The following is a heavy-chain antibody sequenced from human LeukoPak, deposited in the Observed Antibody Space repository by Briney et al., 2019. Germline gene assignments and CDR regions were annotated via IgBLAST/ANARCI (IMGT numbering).Heavy chain of an antibody. CDR2: IYPGDSDT. CDR3: ARRDCGGDCYSRGGFDY. J-gene: IGHJ4*02. CDR1: GYIFTNYW. D-gene: IGHD2-21*02. Sequence: GESLQISCECSGYIFTNYWIGWVRQMPGKGLEWMGIIYPGDSDTRYSPSFQGQVTISADKSISTTYLQWSSLKASDTAMYYCARRDCGGDCYSRGGFDYWGQGSLVTVSS. V-gene: IGHV5-51*01.